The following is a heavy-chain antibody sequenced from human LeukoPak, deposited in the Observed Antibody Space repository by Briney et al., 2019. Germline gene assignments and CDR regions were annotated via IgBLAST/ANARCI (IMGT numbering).Heavy chain of an antibody. J-gene: IGHJ4*02. CDR3: TTRGGSFSIFDY. D-gene: IGHD1-26*01. V-gene: IGHV3-15*01. Sequence: GGSLRLSCAASGFTFSDAWMSWVRQAPGKGLEWVGRIKSKTDGGATDYAAPVKGRFTISRDDSKNTLYLQMNSLKTEDTAVYYCTTRGGSFSIFDYWGQGTLVTVSS. CDR2: IKSKTDGGAT. CDR1: GFTFSDAW.